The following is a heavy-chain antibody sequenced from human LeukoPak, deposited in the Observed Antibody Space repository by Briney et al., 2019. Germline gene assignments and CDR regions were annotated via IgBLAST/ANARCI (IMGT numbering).Heavy chain of an antibody. CDR2: INHSGST. CDR3: ARENSDYDSSGYYFGSGYFDY. V-gene: IGHV4-34*01. CDR1: GGSFSGYY. J-gene: IGHJ4*02. D-gene: IGHD3-22*01. Sequence: SETLSLTCAVYGGSFSGYYWSWIRQPPGKGLEWIGEINHSGSTNYNPSLKSRVTISVDTSKNQFSLRLSSVTAADTAVYYCARENSDYDSSGYYFGSGYFDYWGQGTLVTVSS.